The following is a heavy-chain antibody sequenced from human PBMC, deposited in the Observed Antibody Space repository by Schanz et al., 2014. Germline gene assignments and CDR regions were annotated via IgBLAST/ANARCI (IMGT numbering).Heavy chain of an antibody. CDR1: GFTFRRNW. CDR3: ARTDQQMQRPDY. CDR2: ISGNGGEK. J-gene: IGHJ4*02. V-gene: IGHV3-30*03. Sequence: VQLVESGGGLVQPGESLRLSCVASGFTFRRNWMYWVRQVPGKGLRCVAVISGNGGEKYYADSVKGRFTISKHNSRHTLYLQMDSLTTDDTAVYYCARTDQQMQRPDYWGQGTLVTVSS. D-gene: IGHD2-2*01.